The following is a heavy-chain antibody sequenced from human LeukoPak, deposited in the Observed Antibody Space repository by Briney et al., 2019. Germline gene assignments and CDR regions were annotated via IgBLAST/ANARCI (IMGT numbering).Heavy chain of an antibody. CDR1: GGSISSYY. V-gene: IGHV4-59*01. CDR2: IYYSGST. D-gene: IGHD3-3*01. J-gene: IGHJ6*03. CDR3: ARAIAIFGVVIWDHYYYMDV. Sequence: KPSETLSLTCTVSGGSISSYYWSWIRQPPRKGLEWIGYIYYSGSTNYNPSLKSRVTISVDTSKNQFSLKLSSVTAADTAVYYCARAIAIFGVVIWDHYYYMDVWGKGTTVTVSS.